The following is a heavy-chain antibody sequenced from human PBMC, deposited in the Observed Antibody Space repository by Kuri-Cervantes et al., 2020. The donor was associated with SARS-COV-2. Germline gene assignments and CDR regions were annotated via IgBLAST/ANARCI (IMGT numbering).Heavy chain of an antibody. CDR1: GGSISSSGYY. CDR3: ARHGDICGFVEWLGPPKYFDY. CDR2: IYYSGST. D-gene: IGHD3-3*01. V-gene: IGHV4-39*01. Sequence: SETLSLTCTVSGGSISSSGYYWGWIRQPPGKGLEWIGSIYYSGSTYYNPSLKSRVTISVDTSKNQFSLKLSSVTAADTAVYYCARHGDICGFVEWLGPPKYFDYWGQGTLVTVSS. J-gene: IGHJ4*02.